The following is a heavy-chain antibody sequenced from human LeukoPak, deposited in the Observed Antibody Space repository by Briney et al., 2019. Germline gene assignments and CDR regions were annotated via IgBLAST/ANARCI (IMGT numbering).Heavy chain of an antibody. V-gene: IGHV4-59*01. D-gene: IGHD3-16*01. J-gene: IGHJ4*02. CDR3: ARGGTYALV. Sequence: PSETLSLTCTVSGGSISSYYWSWIRQPPGKGLEWIGYISYSGSTNYNPSLKSRVTISVDTSKNQFSLKLSSVTAADTAVYYCARGGTYALVWGQGTLVTVSS. CDR2: ISYSGST. CDR1: GGSISSYY.